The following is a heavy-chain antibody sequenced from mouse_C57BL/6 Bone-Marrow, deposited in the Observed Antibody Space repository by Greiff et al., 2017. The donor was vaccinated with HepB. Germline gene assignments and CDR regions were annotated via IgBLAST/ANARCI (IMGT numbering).Heavy chain of an antibody. CDR3: ARHYYYGRPNFDY. J-gene: IGHJ2*01. Sequence: QQRPGRGLEWIGRIDPNSGGTKYNEKFKSKATLTVDKPSSTAYMQLSSLTSEDSAVYYCARHYYYGRPNFDYWGQGTTLTVSS. D-gene: IGHD1-1*01. V-gene: IGHV1-72*01. CDR2: IDPNSGGT.